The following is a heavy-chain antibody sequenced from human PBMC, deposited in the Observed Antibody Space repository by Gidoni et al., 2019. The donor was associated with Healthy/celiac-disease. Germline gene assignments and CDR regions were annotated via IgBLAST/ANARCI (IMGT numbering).Heavy chain of an antibody. Sequence: QVQLVESGGGVVQPGRSLRLSCAASGFTFSSYGMHWVRQAPGTGLEWVAVISYDGSNKYYADSVKGRFTISRDNSKNTLYLQMNSLRAEDTAVYYCAKDGGSYYFDYWGQGTLVTVSS. D-gene: IGHD1-26*01. CDR3: AKDGGSYYFDY. V-gene: IGHV3-30*18. J-gene: IGHJ4*02. CDR1: GFTFSSYG. CDR2: ISYDGSNK.